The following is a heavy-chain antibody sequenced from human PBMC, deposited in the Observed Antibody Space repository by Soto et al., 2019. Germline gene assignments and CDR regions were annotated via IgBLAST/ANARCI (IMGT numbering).Heavy chain of an antibody. CDR1: DGSFSNNH. CDR2: ISPSGTT. Sequence: SETLSLTCGVYDGSFSNNHWTWFRQPPGKGLEWIGEISPSGTTKYIPPLKSRVTISLDTSKMHSSLKVTSVTAADTAVYYCATSLWFGTQPEIWGQGTLVTVS. D-gene: IGHD3-10*01. V-gene: IGHV4-34*01. CDR3: ATSLWFGTQPEI. J-gene: IGHJ4*02.